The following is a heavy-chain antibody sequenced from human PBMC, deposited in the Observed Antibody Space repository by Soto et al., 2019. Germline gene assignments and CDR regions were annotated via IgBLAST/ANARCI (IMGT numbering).Heavy chain of an antibody. CDR2: ISSSSSYI. Sequence: PGGSLRLSCAASGFTFSSYAMSWVRQAPGKGLEWVSSISSSSSYIYYADSVKGRFTISRDNAKNSLYLQMNSLRAEDTAVYYCASHPRDSSGYWYYFDYWGQGT. CDR1: GFTFSSYA. J-gene: IGHJ4*02. CDR3: ASHPRDSSGYWYYFDY. V-gene: IGHV3-21*01. D-gene: IGHD3-22*01.